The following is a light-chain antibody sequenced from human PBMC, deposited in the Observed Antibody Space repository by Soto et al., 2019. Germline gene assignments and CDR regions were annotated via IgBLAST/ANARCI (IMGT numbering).Light chain of an antibody. V-gene: IGKV1-27*01. Sequence: DIQMTQSPSSLSASVRDRVTITCRASQGISNYLAWYQQKPGKVPKLLIYAASTLQSGVPSRFSGSGSVTDCTLTISSLQPEYVATYYCQKYDSSPWTFGQGTKVEIK. J-gene: IGKJ1*01. CDR2: AAS. CDR1: QGISNY. CDR3: QKYDSSPWT.